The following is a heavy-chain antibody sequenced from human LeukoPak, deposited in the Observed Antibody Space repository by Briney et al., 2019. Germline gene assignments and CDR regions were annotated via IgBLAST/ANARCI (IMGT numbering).Heavy chain of an antibody. CDR3: AGPIGYCSSTSCPP. J-gene: IGHJ5*02. D-gene: IGHD2-2*01. Sequence: GGSLRLSCAASGFTFSSYSMNWVRQAPGKGLEWVSSISSSSSYIYYADSVKGRFTISRDNAKNSLYLQTNSLRAEDTAVYYCAGPIGYCSSTSCPPWGQGTLVTVSS. CDR1: GFTFSSYS. CDR2: ISSSSSYI. V-gene: IGHV3-21*01.